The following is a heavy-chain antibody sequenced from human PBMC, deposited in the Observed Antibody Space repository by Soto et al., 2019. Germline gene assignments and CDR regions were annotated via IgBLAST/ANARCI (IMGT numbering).Heavy chain of an antibody. D-gene: IGHD3-10*01. J-gene: IGHJ4*02. Sequence: QVQLQESGPGLVKPSQTLSLTCTVSGDSISSGGYYWSWIRQHPGKGLEWIGYIYYSGSTHYNPSLKSRVTISVDTSKNQFSLKLSSLTAADTAVYYCARDCRGSSGSGTPYYFDYWGQGTLVTVSS. CDR1: GDSISSGGYY. CDR2: IYYSGST. CDR3: ARDCRGSSGSGTPYYFDY. V-gene: IGHV4-31*03.